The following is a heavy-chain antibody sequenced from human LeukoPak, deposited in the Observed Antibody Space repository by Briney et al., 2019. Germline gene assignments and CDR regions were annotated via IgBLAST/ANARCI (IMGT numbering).Heavy chain of an antibody. CDR2: IYTSGST. Sequence: SETLSLTCTVSGGSISSNYWNWIRQPAGKGLEWIGRIYTSGSTNYNPSLKSRVIISVDTSKNQFSLKLGSVTAADTGVYYCARVGDLFRAHRVRGLSPDFYYMDVWGKGTTVTVSS. CDR3: ARVGDLFRAHRVRGLSPDFYYMDV. CDR1: GGSISSNY. V-gene: IGHV4-4*07. J-gene: IGHJ6*03. D-gene: IGHD3-10*01.